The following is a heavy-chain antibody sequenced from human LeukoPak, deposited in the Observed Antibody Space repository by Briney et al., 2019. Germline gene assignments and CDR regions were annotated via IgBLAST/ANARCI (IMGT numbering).Heavy chain of an antibody. Sequence: SETLSLTCAVYGGSFSGYYWSWIRQPPGKGLEWIGEINHSGSANYNPSLKSRVTISVDTSKNQFSLKLSSVTAADTAVYYCARGRYSYGSWTIHFDYWGQGTLVTVSS. CDR3: ARGRYSYGSWTIHFDY. CDR1: GGSFSGYY. D-gene: IGHD5-18*01. J-gene: IGHJ4*02. CDR2: INHSGSA. V-gene: IGHV4-34*01.